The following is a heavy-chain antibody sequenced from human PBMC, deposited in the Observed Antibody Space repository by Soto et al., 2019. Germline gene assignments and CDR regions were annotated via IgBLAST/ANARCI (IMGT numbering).Heavy chain of an antibody. CDR3: AHAGDFDLLSFDR. Sequence: QITLKESGPPLVRPAQTLTLTCAFSGFSLTTTRMGVAWIRQPPGKALEWLALIYWDDDKRYSPSLKNRLTGSKDTSTNRVVLTIHNIRPDDTGTYFCAHAGDFDLLSFDRWGPGTLVTVSS. CDR2: IYWDDDK. J-gene: IGHJ4*02. D-gene: IGHD2-15*01. V-gene: IGHV2-5*02. CDR1: GFSLTTTRMG.